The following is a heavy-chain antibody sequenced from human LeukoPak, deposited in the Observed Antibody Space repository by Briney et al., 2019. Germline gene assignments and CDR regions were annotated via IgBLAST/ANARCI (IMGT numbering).Heavy chain of an antibody. J-gene: IGHJ4*02. CDR3: ADYGVSGVRNNFY. CDR2: ISVASNT. D-gene: IGHD3-3*01. CDR1: GLAFSSYA. Sequence: SGGSLRLSCAASGLAFSSYAMSWVRQAPGKGLEGVSTISVASNTFYADSVKGRFTISRDNSRNTLYLQMTSLRADDTAVYYCADYGVSGVRNNFYWGQGTLVTVSS. V-gene: IGHV3-23*01.